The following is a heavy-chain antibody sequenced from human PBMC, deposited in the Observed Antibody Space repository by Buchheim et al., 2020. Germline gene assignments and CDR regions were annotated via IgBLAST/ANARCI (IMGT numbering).Heavy chain of an antibody. D-gene: IGHD3-22*01. CDR2: ISVYNGNT. CDR1: GYTFTSYG. V-gene: IGHV1-18*01. J-gene: IGHJ4*02. CDR3: ARAGYYDGSGYYYLGSDYFDY. Sequence: QVQLVQSGAEVRKPGASVKVSCKASGYTFTSYGINWVRQAPGQGLEWMGWISVYNGNTNYAQKFQGRVTMTTDTSTSTAYMELRSLRSDDTAVYYCARAGYYDGSGYYYLGSDYFDYWGQGTL.